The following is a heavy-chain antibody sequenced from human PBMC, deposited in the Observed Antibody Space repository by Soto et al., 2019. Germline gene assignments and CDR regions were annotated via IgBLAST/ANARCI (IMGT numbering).Heavy chain of an antibody. CDR1: GGCIGRNNW. Sequence: SGTLSLTGAVSGGCIGRNNWWCCVLQPPGKGLEWIGEIYHSGSTNYNPSLKSRVTISVDKSKNQFSLKLSSVTAADTAVYYFVRDPGAAAVDYSGPATLATV. D-gene: IGHD2-15*01. J-gene: IGHJ4*02. V-gene: IGHV4-4*02. CDR3: VRDPGAAAVDY. CDR2: IYHSGST.